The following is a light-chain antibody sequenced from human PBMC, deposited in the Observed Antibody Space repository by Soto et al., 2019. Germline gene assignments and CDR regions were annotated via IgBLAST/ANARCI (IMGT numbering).Light chain of an antibody. J-gene: IGLJ2*01. V-gene: IGLV2-11*01. Sequence: QSVLTQPRSVSGSPGQSVTISCTGTSSDVGGYNYVSWYQQHPGKAPKLMIYDVSKRPSGVPDRFSGSKSGNTASLTISGLQAEDEADYYCCSYGNAATTVVFGGGTKVTVL. CDR1: SSDVGGYNY. CDR3: CSYGNAATTVV. CDR2: DVS.